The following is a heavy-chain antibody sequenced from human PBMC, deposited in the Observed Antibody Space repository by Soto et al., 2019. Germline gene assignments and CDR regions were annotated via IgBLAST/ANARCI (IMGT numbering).Heavy chain of an antibody. CDR3: ARKCRGVTCHWFVP. CDR2: IYYSGTT. Sequence: PSETLSLTCAVSGYPISSSNWWGWIRQPPGKGLEWIGYIYYSGTTYYNPSLKSRVTMSVDTSKNQFSLKLTSVTAVDTAVYYCARKCRGVTCHWFVPGGQGPLVTVSS. CDR1: GYPISSSNW. D-gene: IGHD2-15*01. V-gene: IGHV4-28*01. J-gene: IGHJ5*02.